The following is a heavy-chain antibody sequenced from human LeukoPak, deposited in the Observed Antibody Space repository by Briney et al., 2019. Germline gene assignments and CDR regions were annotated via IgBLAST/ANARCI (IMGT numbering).Heavy chain of an antibody. Sequence: SETLSLTCTVSGGSISSSSYYWGWIRQPPGKGLEWIGSIYYSGNTYYNPSLKSRVTISVDTSKNQFSLKLSSVTAADTAVHYCARSVGRFGPFDYWGQGTLVTVSS. CDR1: GGSISSSSYY. CDR3: ARSVGRFGPFDY. D-gene: IGHD1-26*01. V-gene: IGHV4-39*07. J-gene: IGHJ4*02. CDR2: IYYSGNT.